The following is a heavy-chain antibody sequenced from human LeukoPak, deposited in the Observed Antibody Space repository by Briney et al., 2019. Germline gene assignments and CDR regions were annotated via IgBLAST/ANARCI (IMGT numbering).Heavy chain of an antibody. Sequence: PGRSLRLSCAASGFAFNTYAMHWVRQAPGQGLEWVALIWHDGSHKFYSNSVRGQFTISRDNSKNTVSLQMNNLRPEDTAVYYCARKFFGWGIYPDFWGQGTLVTVPS. J-gene: IGHJ4*02. D-gene: IGHD3-16*02. V-gene: IGHV3-33*01. CDR2: IWHDGSHK. CDR3: ARKFFGWGIYPDF. CDR1: GFAFNTYA.